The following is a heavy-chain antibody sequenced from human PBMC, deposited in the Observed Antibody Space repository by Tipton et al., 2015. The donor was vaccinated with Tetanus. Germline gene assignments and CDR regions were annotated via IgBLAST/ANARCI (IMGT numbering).Heavy chain of an antibody. D-gene: IGHD5-24*01. CDR3: ARGITDGYNRRLDY. V-gene: IGHV4-59*10. J-gene: IGHJ4*02. CDR1: GFTFSDYS. CDR2: ISNGNT. Sequence: LRLSCVGSGFTFSDYSINWVRQAPGRGLEWVGHISNGNTDYSTSLKSRVTLSVDLSKNQFSLQLRAVTAADTAVYYCARGITDGYNRRLDYWGQGLRVAVS.